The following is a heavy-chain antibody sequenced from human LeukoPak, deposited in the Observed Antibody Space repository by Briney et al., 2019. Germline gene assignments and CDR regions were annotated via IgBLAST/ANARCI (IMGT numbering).Heavy chain of an antibody. CDR3: AKGAYSSSWYWPDY. J-gene: IGHJ4*02. CDR2: ISGSGGST. CDR1: GFTLSSYV. D-gene: IGHD6-13*01. V-gene: IGHV3-23*01. Sequence: GGSLRLSCAASGFTLSSYVMSWVRQAPGKGLEWVSAISGSGGSTYYADSVKGRFTISRDNSKNTLYLQMNSLRAEDTAVYYCAKGAYSSSWYWPDYWGQGTLVTVSS.